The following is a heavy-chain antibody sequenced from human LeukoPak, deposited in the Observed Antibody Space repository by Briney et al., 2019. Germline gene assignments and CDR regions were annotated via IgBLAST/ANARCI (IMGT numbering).Heavy chain of an antibody. J-gene: IGHJ5*02. CDR2: IYYSGST. CDR1: GGSISSSSYY. D-gene: IGHD3-16*01. CDR3: ARDLKGGVEWFDP. Sequence: KSSETLSLTCTVSGGSISSSSYYWGWIRQPPGKGLEWIGSIYYSGSTYYNPSLKSRVTISVDTSKNQFSLKLSSVTAADTAVYYCARDLKGGVEWFDPWGQGTLVTVSS. V-gene: IGHV4-39*07.